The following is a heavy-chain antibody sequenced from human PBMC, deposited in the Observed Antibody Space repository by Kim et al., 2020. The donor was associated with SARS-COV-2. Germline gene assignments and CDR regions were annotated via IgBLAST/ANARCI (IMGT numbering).Heavy chain of an antibody. CDR2: ISFDGSNK. J-gene: IGHJ6*02. CDR1: GFTFSNFG. Sequence: GGSLRLSCAASGFTFSNFGIHWVRQAPGKGLEWVAVISFDGSNKYYTDSVKRRFTISRDNSKNMVFLQMNSLRPDDTALYFCAKDCYVSGTYYIHTYYYGMDVWGQGTTVTVSS. CDR3: AKDCYVSGTYYIHTYYYGMDV. V-gene: IGHV3-30*18. D-gene: IGHD3-10*01.